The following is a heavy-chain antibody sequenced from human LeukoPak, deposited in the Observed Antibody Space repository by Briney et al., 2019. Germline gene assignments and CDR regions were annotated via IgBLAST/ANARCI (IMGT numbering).Heavy chain of an antibody. CDR3: ENLYYDSSVHCHY. CDR1: GFTFSSYG. CDR2: ISGSGGST. Sequence: GGSLRLSCGVSGFTFSSYGMSWVRQAPGKGLEWVSAISGSGGSTYYADSVKGRFTISRDNSKNTLYLQMNSLRAEDTAVYYCENLYYDSSVHCHYWGEGPLVTVPS. J-gene: IGHJ4*02. V-gene: IGHV3-23*01. D-gene: IGHD3-22*01.